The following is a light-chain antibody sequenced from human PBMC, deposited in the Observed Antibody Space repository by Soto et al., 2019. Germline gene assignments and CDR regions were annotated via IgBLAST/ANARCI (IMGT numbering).Light chain of an antibody. CDR2: GTS. V-gene: IGKV3-20*01. J-gene: IGKJ2*01. Sequence: EIVLTQSPGTLSLSPGERATLSCRASQSLTASYLAWYQQKPGQAPRLLISGTSNRATGISDRFSGSRSGTDFTLTITRLEPEDFAIYYCYQYNNLPYTLGQGTKLEIK. CDR3: YQYNNLPYT. CDR1: QSLTASY.